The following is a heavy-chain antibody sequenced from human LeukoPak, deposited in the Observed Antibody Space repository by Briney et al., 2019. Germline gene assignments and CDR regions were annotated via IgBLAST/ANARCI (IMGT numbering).Heavy chain of an antibody. V-gene: IGHV3-11*04. CDR1: GFTFSDYY. J-gene: IGHJ4*02. CDR2: ISSSGSTI. CDR3: AREYCSGGSCSAGNY. Sequence: GGSLRLPCAASGFTFSDYYMSWIRQAPGKGLEWVSYISSSGSTIYYADSVKGRFTISRDNAKNSLYLQMNSLRAEDTAVYYCAREYCSGGSCSAGNYWGQGTLVTVSS. D-gene: IGHD2-15*01.